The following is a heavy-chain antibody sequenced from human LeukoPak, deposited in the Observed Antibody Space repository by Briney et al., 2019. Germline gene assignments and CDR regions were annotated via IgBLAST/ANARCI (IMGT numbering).Heavy chain of an antibody. D-gene: IGHD3-9*01. J-gene: IGHJ4*02. CDR2: IFYTGST. CDR3: ARAASGGYFDWLLEFDS. V-gene: IGHV4-59*01. CDR1: GDSINNYY. Sequence: SETLSLTCTDSGDSINNYYWSWIRQPPGKGLEWIGYIFYTGSTKYNPSLKSRVTISLDTSQNQFSLKLTSVITADTAVYYCARAASGGYFDWLLEFDSWGQGTLVTVSS.